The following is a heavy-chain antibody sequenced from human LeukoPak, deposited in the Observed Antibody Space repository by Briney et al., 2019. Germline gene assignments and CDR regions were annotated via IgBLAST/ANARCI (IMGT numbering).Heavy chain of an antibody. V-gene: IGHV4-39*07. D-gene: IGHD1-1*01. J-gene: IGHJ6*02. CDR3: ARDLLEYYGLDV. CDR1: GGSISSSSYY. CDR2: IYYSGST. Sequence: SETLSLTCTVSGGSISSSSYYWGWIRQPPGKGLEWIGSIYYSGSTYYNPSLKSRVTISVDTSKNQFSLRLSSVTAADTAIFYCARDLLEYYGLDVWGQGTTVTVSS.